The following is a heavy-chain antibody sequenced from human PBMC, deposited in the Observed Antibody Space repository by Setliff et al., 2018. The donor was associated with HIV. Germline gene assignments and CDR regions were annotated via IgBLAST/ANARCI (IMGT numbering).Heavy chain of an antibody. CDR1: GASIGSGHSY. Sequence: PSETLSLTCTVSGASIGSGHSYWSWIRQHPGKGLEWIGNIYYNGSSYHNPSLKSRVTISVDTSKNQFSLNLRSVTAADTAIYYCARTIQPSSSPFDYWGQGTLVTVSS. V-gene: IGHV4-31*03. J-gene: IGHJ4*02. D-gene: IGHD6-19*01. CDR3: ARTIQPSSSPFDY. CDR2: IYYNGSS.